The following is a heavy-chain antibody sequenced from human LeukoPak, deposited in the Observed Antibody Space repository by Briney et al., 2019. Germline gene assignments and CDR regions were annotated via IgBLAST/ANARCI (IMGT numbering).Heavy chain of an antibody. Sequence: SETLSLTCAVYGGSFSGYYWSWIRQPPGKGLEWLGEINHSGSTNYNPSLKSRVTISVDTSKNQFSLKLSSVTAADTAVYYCATGRYYYDSSGYSFDPWGQGTLVTVSS. CDR2: INHSGST. CDR3: ATGRYYYDSSGYSFDP. D-gene: IGHD3-22*01. V-gene: IGHV4-34*01. J-gene: IGHJ5*02. CDR1: GGSFSGYY.